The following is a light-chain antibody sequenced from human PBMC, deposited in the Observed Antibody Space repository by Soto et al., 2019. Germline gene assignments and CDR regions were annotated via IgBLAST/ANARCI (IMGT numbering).Light chain of an antibody. CDR1: QSVGRN. J-gene: IGKJ2*01. CDR2: GTS. CDR3: QQYNKWPYT. V-gene: IGKV3-15*01. Sequence: EIVMTQSPVALSVSPGESAALSCRASQSVGRNFAWYQQRPGQAHRVLRYGTSTRATGVPARFSGSVSGTDFTLTISSLQSEDFAVYHCQQYNKWPYTFGQGTRLEIK.